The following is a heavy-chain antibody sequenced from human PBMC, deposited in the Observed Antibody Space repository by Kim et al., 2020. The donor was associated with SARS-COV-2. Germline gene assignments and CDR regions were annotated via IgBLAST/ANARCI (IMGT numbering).Heavy chain of an antibody. J-gene: IGHJ4*02. D-gene: IGHD4-17*01. V-gene: IGHV3-23*01. CDR1: GFNFSRYA. Sequence: GGSLRLSCEASGFNFSRYAMSWVRQAPGKGLEWVSAISGRGSSTYYAGSVKGRFTISRDNSKNTMYLQMNSLRAEDTAVYYCAKDSGSDYGDQLDYWGQGTLVTVSS. CDR3: AKDSGSDYGDQLDY. CDR2: ISGRGSST.